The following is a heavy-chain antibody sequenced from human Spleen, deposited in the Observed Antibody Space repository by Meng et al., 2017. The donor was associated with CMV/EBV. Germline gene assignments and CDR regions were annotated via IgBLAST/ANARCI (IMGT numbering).Heavy chain of an antibody. CDR1: GGSISGGGYY. CDR2: IYYSGST. Sequence: TVSGGSISGGGYYWSWIRQHPGKGLEWIGYIYYSGSTYYNPSLKSRVTISVDTSKNQFSLKLSSVTAADTAVYYCATISSGYYYVGYWGQGTLVTVSS. J-gene: IGHJ4*02. D-gene: IGHD3-22*01. V-gene: IGHV4-31*03. CDR3: ATISSGYYYVGY.